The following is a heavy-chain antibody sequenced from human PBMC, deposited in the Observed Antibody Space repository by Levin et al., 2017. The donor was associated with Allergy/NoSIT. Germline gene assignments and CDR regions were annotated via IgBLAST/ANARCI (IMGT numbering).Heavy chain of an antibody. V-gene: IGHV3-48*03. CDR2: ISSTGSTI. CDR3: ARQLGNFWSGYNYFDS. CDR1: RFPFSSYE. Sequence: LSLTCAASRFPFSSYEMNWVRRAPGKGLEWVSYISSTGSTIYSADSVKGRFTISRDNAKNSLYLHMNSLRAEDTAVYYCARQLGNFWSGYNYFDSWGHRTLVTVSS. J-gene: IGHJ4*01. D-gene: IGHD3-3*01.